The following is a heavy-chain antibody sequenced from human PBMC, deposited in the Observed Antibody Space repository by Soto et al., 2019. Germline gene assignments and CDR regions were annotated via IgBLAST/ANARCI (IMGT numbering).Heavy chain of an antibody. CDR1: GFNFRDYA. CDR2: IWYDGSNE. CDR3: ARDRRIGSSEVIDQ. J-gene: IGHJ4*02. Sequence: ESGGGVVQPGRSLKISCAASGFNFRDYAMYWIRQAPGKGLEWVAVIWYDGSNEFYADSVRGRFTISKDISQATLYLQMNSLRGEDTAVYYCARDRRIGSSEVIDQWGQGTLVTVSS. V-gene: IGHV3-33*01. D-gene: IGHD3-10*01.